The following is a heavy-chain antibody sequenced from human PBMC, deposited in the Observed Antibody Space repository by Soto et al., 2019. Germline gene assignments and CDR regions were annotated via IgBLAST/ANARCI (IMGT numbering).Heavy chain of an antibody. CDR2: ISYDGSNK. V-gene: IGHV3-30*03. CDR1: GFTFSSYG. D-gene: IGHD3-3*01. CDR3: ARDFIPFWSGYYGGGPFDY. J-gene: IGHJ4*02. Sequence: QVQLVESGGGVVQPGRSLRLSCAASGFTFSSYGMHWVRQAPGKGLEWVAVISYDGSNKYYADSVKGRFTISRDNSKNTLYLKMNSLGAEDTAVYYCARDFIPFWSGYYGGGPFDYWGQVTLVTVSS.